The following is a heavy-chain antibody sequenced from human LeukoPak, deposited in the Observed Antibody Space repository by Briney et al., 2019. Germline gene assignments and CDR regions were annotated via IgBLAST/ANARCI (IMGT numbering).Heavy chain of an antibody. V-gene: IGHV4-34*01. D-gene: IGHD7-27*01. CDR3: ARGLGCDY. CDR2: INHSGST. J-gene: IGHJ4*02. Sequence: PSETLSLTCAVYGGSFSGYYWSWIRQPPGKGLEWIGEINHSGSTNYNPSLKSRVTISVDTSKNQFSLKLSSVTAADTAVYYCARGLGCDYWGQGTLVTVSS. CDR1: GGSFSGYY.